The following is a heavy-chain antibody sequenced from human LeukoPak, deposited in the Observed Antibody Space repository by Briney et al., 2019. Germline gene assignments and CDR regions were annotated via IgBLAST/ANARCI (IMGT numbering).Heavy chain of an antibody. CDR3: ARGLINGHDFDY. CDR1: GYTFTGYY. J-gene: IGHJ4*02. CDR2: IHPISGDT. V-gene: IGHV1-2*04. Sequence: ASVKVSCKASGYTFTGYYMHWVRQVPGQGPEWMGWIHPISGDTNQAQKFQGWVTLTRDTSISTAYMDLSRLTSDDTAVYYCARGLINGHDFDYWGQGTLVTVSS. D-gene: IGHD1-20*01.